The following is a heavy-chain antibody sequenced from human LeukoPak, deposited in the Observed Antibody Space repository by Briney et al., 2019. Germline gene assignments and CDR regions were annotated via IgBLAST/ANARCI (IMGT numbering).Heavy chain of an antibody. CDR3: ARGWVETGSYYREFDY. CDR1: EYTFTSFY. J-gene: IGHJ4*02. D-gene: IGHD1-26*01. V-gene: IGHV1-46*01. CDR2: INPSRGST. Sequence: ASVKVSCKASEYTFTSFYIHWVRQAPGQGLEWIGIINPSRGSTNYAQRFRGTVTMTRDTSTNTVYMELSSLRSEDTAVYYCARGWVETGSYYREFDYWGQGTQVTVSS.